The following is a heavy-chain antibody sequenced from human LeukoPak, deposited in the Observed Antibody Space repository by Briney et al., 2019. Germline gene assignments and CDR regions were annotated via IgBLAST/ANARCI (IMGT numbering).Heavy chain of an antibody. J-gene: IGHJ4*01. Sequence: GGSLRLSCAASGFTFSNAWMTWVRQAPGKELECVGRIKSKTDGGTTDYAAPVKGRFTISRDDSNNTLYLQMSSLKTEDTAVYYCTTTMAPTLFDYWGHGTLVTVSS. V-gene: IGHV3-15*01. CDR3: TTTMAPTLFDY. CDR1: GFTFSNAW. D-gene: IGHD2-8*01. CDR2: IKSKTDGGTT.